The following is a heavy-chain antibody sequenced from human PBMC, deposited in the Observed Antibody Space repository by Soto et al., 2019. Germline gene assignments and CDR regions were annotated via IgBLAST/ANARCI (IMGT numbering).Heavy chain of an antibody. V-gene: IGHV2-5*02. CDR3: AHRVLRTVFGLVTTTAIYFDF. J-gene: IGHJ4*02. D-gene: IGHD4-17*01. CDR2: IYWDDDK. Sequence: QITLNESGPRQVKHRRSLTLTCTFSGFSLTTSGVGVGWIRQSPGKAPEWLALIYWDDDKRYSPSLKSRLTITKDTSKNQVVLTMADLDPADTATYYCAHRVLRTVFGLVTTTAIYFDFCGQGTPVAVSS. CDR1: GFSLTTSGVG.